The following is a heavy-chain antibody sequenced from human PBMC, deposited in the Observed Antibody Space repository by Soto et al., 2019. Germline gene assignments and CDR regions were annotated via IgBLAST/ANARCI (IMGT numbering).Heavy chain of an antibody. CDR3: ARDSPITMVGPVQNWFDP. D-gene: IGHD3-10*01. Sequence: SETLSLTCAVYGGSFSGYYWSWIRQPPGKGLEWIGEINHSGSTNYNPSLKSRVTISVDTSKNRFSLKLSSVTAADTAIYYCARDSPITMVGPVQNWFDPWGQGTLVTVSS. V-gene: IGHV4-34*01. CDR2: INHSGST. J-gene: IGHJ5*02. CDR1: GGSFSGYY.